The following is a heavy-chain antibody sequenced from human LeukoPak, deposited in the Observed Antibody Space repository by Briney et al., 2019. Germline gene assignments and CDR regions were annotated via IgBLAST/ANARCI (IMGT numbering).Heavy chain of an antibody. CDR3: ARDWRQDNAFNL. D-gene: IGHD2-15*01. CDR2: ITQDGSEK. Sequence: GGSLSLSCAASEFTFSSHQMSWVRQAPGKGLEWVAKITQDGSEKYYMDSVKGRFIISRDNGKNSLYLQMNGLRVEDTAVYYCARDWRQDNAFNLWGQGTMVTVSS. V-gene: IGHV3-7*01. CDR1: EFTFSSHQ. J-gene: IGHJ3*01.